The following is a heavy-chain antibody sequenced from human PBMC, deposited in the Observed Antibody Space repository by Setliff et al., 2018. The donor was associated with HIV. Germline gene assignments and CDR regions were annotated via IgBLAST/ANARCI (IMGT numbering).Heavy chain of an antibody. V-gene: IGHV3-23*01. CDR3: VTAGN. Sequence: GGSLRLSCATSGFSFSNYAMTWVRQAPGKGLEWVSITSGNGGTTYYADSGKGRFTISRENSKNTLYLEMISLGAEDTAVYYCVTAGNWGQGTLVTVSS. CDR2: TSGNGGTT. CDR1: GFSFSNYA. J-gene: IGHJ4*02.